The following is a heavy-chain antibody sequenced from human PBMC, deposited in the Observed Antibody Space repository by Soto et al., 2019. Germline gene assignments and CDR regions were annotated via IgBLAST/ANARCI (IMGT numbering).Heavy chain of an antibody. CDR3: ARSRYFDWLLYPGSLDV. CDR2: IYTSGST. Sequence: SETLSLTCTVSGGSISSYYWSWIRQPAGKGLEWIGRIYTSGSTNYNPSLKSRATMSVDTSKNQFSLKLSSVTAADTAVYYCARSRYFDWLLYPGSLDVWGQGTTVTVSS. D-gene: IGHD3-9*01. J-gene: IGHJ6*02. CDR1: GGSISSYY. V-gene: IGHV4-4*07.